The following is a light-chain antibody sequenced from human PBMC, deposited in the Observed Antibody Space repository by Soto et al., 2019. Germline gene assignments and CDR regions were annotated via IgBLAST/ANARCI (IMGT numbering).Light chain of an antibody. Sequence: EIVLTQSPGTLSLSPGDRATLSCRASQSVSRSYLGWYQQKPGQAPRLLVYDVSNRATGIPARFSGGGSGTDFTLTISNLEPEDFAVYYCQQRSDWPWTFGQGTKVDI. CDR2: DVS. CDR3: QQRSDWPWT. J-gene: IGKJ1*01. CDR1: QSVSRSY. V-gene: IGKV3D-20*02.